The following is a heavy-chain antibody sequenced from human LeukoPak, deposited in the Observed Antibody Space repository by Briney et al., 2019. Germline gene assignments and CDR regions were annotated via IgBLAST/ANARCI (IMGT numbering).Heavy chain of an antibody. Sequence: PGGSLRLSCAASGFTFSSYSMNWVRQAPGKGLEWVSSISSSSGYIYYADSVKGRFTISRDNAKNSLYLQMNSLRAEDTAVYYCAREELDIVATIVVDNAFDIWGQGTMVTVSS. D-gene: IGHD5-12*01. CDR3: AREELDIVATIVVDNAFDI. V-gene: IGHV3-21*01. CDR1: GFTFSSYS. CDR2: ISSSSGYI. J-gene: IGHJ3*02.